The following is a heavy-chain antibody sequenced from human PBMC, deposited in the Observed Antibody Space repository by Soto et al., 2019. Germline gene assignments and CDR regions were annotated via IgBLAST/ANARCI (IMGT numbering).Heavy chain of an antibody. CDR1: GFTFGDYT. Sequence: GSLRLSCAASGFTFGDYTMHWGRQAPGKGLEWVSLISWDGGSTYYADSVKGRFTISRDNSKNSLYLQMNSLRTEDTALYYCAKAEPTRSDAFDIWGQGTMVTVSS. D-gene: IGHD1-1*01. CDR2: ISWDGGST. CDR3: AKAEPTRSDAFDI. J-gene: IGHJ3*02. V-gene: IGHV3-43*01.